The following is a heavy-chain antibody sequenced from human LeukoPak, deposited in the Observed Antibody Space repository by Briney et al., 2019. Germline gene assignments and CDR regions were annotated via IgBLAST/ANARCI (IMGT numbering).Heavy chain of an antibody. Sequence: PGGSLRLSCAASGFSFTTYWMSWVRQAPGKGLEWVANIKQDGSEKYYVDSVRGRFTISRDNAKNSLYLEMSTLRVEDTAVYYCAGESYSSGWFDYWGQGTLVTVSS. CDR1: GFSFTTYW. J-gene: IGHJ4*02. V-gene: IGHV3-7*01. CDR3: AGESYSSGWFDY. D-gene: IGHD6-19*01. CDR2: IKQDGSEK.